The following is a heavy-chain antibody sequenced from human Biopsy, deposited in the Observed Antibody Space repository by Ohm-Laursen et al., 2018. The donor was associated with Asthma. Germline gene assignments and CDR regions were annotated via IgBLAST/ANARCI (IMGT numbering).Heavy chain of an antibody. D-gene: IGHD2-2*01. J-gene: IGHJ4*02. CDR2: INSVFGTT. V-gene: IGHV1-69*13. Sequence: SVKVSCESLGGTFNTYVIGWVRQAPGQGLEWMGGINSVFGTTTYPQKFQDRVTITADDSTSTVYMELSSLRSEDTAVYYCARKAGSCISRTCYSLDFWGQGTLATVSS. CDR1: GGTFNTYV. CDR3: ARKAGSCISRTCYSLDF.